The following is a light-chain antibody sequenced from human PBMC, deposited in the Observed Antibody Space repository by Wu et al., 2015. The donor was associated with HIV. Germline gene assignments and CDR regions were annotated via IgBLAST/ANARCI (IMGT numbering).Light chain of an antibody. CDR2: AAS. Sequence: DIQMTQSPSSLSASIGDRVTITCRASQNINNFLNWYQQKPGKAPELLISAASNLQSGAPPRFSGSGSGTDFTLTIDSLQPEDFATYFCQESSSIPPAFGQGTRV. CDR3: QESSSIPPA. V-gene: IGKV1-39*01. J-gene: IGKJ5*01. CDR1: QNINNF.